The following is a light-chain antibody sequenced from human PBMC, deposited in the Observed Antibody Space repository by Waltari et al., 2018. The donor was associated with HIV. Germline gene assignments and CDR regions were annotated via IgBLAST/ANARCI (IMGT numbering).Light chain of an antibody. V-gene: IGLV1-44*01. CDR1: RSNIGSNS. Sequence: QSVLTQPPSASGTPGQRVTISCSGRRSNIGSNSVNWYQQRPGTAPKLLIFGSNQRPAGVPDRFSGSKPDTSASLAISGLQSEDEADYYCASWDDSLTGWVFGGGTKLTVL. J-gene: IGLJ3*02. CDR2: GSN. CDR3: ASWDDSLTGWV.